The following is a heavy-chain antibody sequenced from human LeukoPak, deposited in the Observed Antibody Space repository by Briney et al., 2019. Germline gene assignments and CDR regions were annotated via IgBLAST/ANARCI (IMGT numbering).Heavy chain of an antibody. CDR3: ARQSIAARGYYYYMDV. V-gene: IGHV4-30-4*01. J-gene: IGHJ6*03. CDR1: GGSIASGDYY. CDR2: IYYSGST. Sequence: SETLSLTCTVSGGSIASGDYYWSWIRQPPGKGLEWIGYIYYSGSTYYSPSLKSRVTISVDTSKNQFSLKLSSVTAADTAAYFCARQSIAARGYYYYMDVWGKGTTVTVSS. D-gene: IGHD6-6*01.